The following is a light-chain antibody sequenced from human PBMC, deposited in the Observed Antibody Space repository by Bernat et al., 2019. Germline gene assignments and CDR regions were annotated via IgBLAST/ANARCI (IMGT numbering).Light chain of an antibody. CDR2: KAS. CDR1: QTISTW. J-gene: IGKJ1*01. Sequence: DIQMTQSPSTLSASVGDTVTITCRASQTISTWLAWYQQKPGKAPNLPIYKASSLESGVPSRFSGSGSGTEFTLTIGSLQPDDSATYYCHQYDSYTRTFGQGTKVEIK. CDR3: HQYDSYTRT. V-gene: IGKV1-5*03.